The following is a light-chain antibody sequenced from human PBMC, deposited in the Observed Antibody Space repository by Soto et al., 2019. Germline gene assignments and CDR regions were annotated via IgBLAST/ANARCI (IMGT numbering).Light chain of an antibody. CDR2: RNN. V-gene: IGLV1-47*01. CDR3: AAWDDSLSGWV. CDR1: SSNIGSNY. Sequence: QPVLTQPPSASGTPGQRVTISCSGSSSNIGSNYVYWYQQLPGTAPKLLIYRNNQRPSGVPDRFFGSKSGTSASLAISGLRSEDEADYYCAAWDDSLSGWVFGGGTKLTVL. J-gene: IGLJ3*02.